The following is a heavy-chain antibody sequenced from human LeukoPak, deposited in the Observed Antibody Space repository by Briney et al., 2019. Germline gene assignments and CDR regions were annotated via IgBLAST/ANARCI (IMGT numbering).Heavy chain of an antibody. D-gene: IGHD6-19*01. CDR2: ISWNSGTI. Sequence: PGRSLRLSCAASGFTFDDYAMHWVRQAPGKGLEWVSGISWNSGTIGYADSVEGRFTISRDNAKNSLYLQMNSLRAEDMAFYYCAKDYTSGWYGAFDIWGQGTMVTVSS. CDR1: GFTFDDYA. CDR3: AKDYTSGWYGAFDI. J-gene: IGHJ3*02. V-gene: IGHV3-9*03.